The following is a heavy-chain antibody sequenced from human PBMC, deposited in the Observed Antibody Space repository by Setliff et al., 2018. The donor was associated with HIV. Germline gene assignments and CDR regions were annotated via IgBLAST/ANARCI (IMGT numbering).Heavy chain of an antibody. V-gene: IGHV4-39*07. CDR3: VRDNSYYYGSGGHHFYGVDV. CDR2: VYSSWRT. Sequence: SETLSLTCTVSGGSISSSGPGYYWGWVRQPPGGGLEWIGSVYSSWRTYYNPSLRSRVTISVDTSKNQLSLRLTTMTAADTAAYYCVRDNSYYYGSGGHHFYGVDVWGQGATVTVSS. D-gene: IGHD3-10*01. CDR1: GGSISSSGPGYY. J-gene: IGHJ6*02.